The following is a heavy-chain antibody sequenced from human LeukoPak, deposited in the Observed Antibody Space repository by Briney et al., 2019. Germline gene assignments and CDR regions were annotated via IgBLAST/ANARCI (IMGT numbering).Heavy chain of an antibody. CDR2: IWYDGSNK. J-gene: IGHJ4*02. Sequence: QPGGSLRLSCAASGFTFSSYGMHWVRQAPGKGLEWVAVIWYDGSNKYYADSVKGRFTISRDNSKNTLYLQMNSLRAEDTAVYYCARAHIVANYFDYWGQGTLVTVSS. CDR1: GFTFSSYG. D-gene: IGHD5-12*01. CDR3: ARAHIVANYFDY. V-gene: IGHV3-33*08.